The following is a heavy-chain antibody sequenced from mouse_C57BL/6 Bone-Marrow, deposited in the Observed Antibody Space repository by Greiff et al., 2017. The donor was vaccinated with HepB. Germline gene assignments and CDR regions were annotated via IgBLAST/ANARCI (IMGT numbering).Heavy chain of an antibody. D-gene: IGHD1-1*01. CDR2: ISSGSSTI. CDR1: GFTFSDYG. V-gene: IGHV5-17*01. J-gene: IGHJ3*01. CDR3: ARLLRRFAY. Sequence: EVQLQQSGGGLVKPGGSLKLSCAASGFTFSDYGMHWVRQAPEKGLEWVAYISSGSSTIYYADTVKGRFTISRDNAKNTLFLQMTSLRSEDTAMYYCARLLRRFAYWGQGTLVTVSA.